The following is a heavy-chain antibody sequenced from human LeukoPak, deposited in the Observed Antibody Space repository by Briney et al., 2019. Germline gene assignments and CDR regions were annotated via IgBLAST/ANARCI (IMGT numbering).Heavy chain of an antibody. Sequence: QTGGSLRLSCAASGFTVSSNYMSWVRQAPGKGLEWVSVIFSGGSTYYADSVKGRFTISRGNSKNTLYLQMNSLRAEDTAVYYCASFKARWSNVDYWGQGTLVTVSS. V-gene: IGHV3-66*02. D-gene: IGHD4-23*01. CDR1: GFTVSSNY. CDR3: ASFKARWSNVDY. CDR2: IFSGGST. J-gene: IGHJ4*02.